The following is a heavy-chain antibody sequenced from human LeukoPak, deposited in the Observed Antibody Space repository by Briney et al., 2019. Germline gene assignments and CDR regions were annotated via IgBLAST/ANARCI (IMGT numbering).Heavy chain of an antibody. J-gene: IGHJ6*03. CDR1: GFTFSIYW. Sequence: PGGSLRLSCAASGFTFSIYWMSWIRQPPGKGLEWIGEINHSGSTNSNPSLKSRVIISVDTSKNQFSLKLSSVTAADTAVYYCARLRIVEATFSRYFYMDVWGMGTTVTITS. CDR2: INHSGST. V-gene: IGHV4-34*01. D-gene: IGHD1-26*01. CDR3: ARLRIVEATFSRYFYMDV.